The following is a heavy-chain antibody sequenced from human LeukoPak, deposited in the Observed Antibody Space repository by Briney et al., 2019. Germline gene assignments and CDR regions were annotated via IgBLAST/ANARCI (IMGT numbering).Heavy chain of an antibody. J-gene: IGHJ4*02. V-gene: IGHV3-48*03. CDR3: ARFTSGWFYFDY. CDR2: ISSSSGVTI. D-gene: IGHD6-19*01. CDR1: RFTFSNYE. Sequence: GGSLRLSCAASRFTFSNYEMNWVRQAPGKGLEWVSYISSSSGVTIYYADSVKGRFTISRDNAKNSLYLQMNSLRAEDTAVYYCARFTSGWFYFDYWGQGTLVTVSS.